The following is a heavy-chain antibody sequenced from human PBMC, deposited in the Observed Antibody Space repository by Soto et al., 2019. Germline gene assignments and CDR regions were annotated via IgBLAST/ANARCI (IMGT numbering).Heavy chain of an antibody. Sequence: QEHLVDSGGGVVQPGRSLRLSCVASRLTFSNYGMHWVRQAPGKGLEWVAVISYESISTVYRDSVRGRFTISRDNSRNTLYLHMNSLTPEDTAVYYCAREAGCSGTNCNVYFDYWGLGTLVTVSS. CDR3: AREAGCSGTNCNVYFDY. CDR1: RLTFSNYG. V-gene: IGHV3-30*03. D-gene: IGHD2-15*01. J-gene: IGHJ4*01. CDR2: ISYESIST.